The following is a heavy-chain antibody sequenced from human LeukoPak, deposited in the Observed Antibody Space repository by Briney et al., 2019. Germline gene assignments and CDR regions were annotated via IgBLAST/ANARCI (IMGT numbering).Heavy chain of an antibody. CDR2: ISGSGGST. CDR3: AKGRIFGVVIED. V-gene: IGHV3-23*01. Sequence: GGSLRLSCAASGFTFSSYAMSWVRQAPGKGLEGGSAISGSGGSTYYADSVKGRFTISRDNSKNTLYLQMNSLRAEDTAVYYCAKGRIFGVVIEDWGQGTLVTVSS. CDR1: GFTFSSYA. D-gene: IGHD3-3*01. J-gene: IGHJ4*02.